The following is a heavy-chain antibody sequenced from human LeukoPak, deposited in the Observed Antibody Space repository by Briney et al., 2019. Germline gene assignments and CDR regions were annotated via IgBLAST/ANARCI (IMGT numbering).Heavy chain of an antibody. CDR1: GGSISSHY. CDR3: ARDSATVAGLGHWFDP. J-gene: IGHJ5*02. D-gene: IGHD6-19*01. CDR2: IYYTGSI. Sequence: SETLSLTCTVSGGSISSHYWSWIRQPPGKGLEWIGYIYYTGSINYNPSLNSRVTISVDTSKNQFSLKLRSVTAADTAVYYCARDSATVAGLGHWFDPWGQGTLVTVSS. V-gene: IGHV4-59*11.